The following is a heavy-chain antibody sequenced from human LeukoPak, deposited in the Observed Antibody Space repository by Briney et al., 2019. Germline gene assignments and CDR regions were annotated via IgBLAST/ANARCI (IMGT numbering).Heavy chain of an antibody. CDR2: INHSGST. V-gene: IGHV4-34*01. D-gene: IGHD1-7*01. J-gene: IGHJ4*02. CDR1: GGSFSGYY. Sequence: PSETLSLTCAVYGGSFSGYYWSWIRQPPGKGLEWIGEINHSGSTNYNPSLKSRVTISVDTSKNQFSLKLSSVTAADTAVYYCTRQGSLGTSGYDYWGQGTLVTVSS. CDR3: TRQGSLGTSGYDY.